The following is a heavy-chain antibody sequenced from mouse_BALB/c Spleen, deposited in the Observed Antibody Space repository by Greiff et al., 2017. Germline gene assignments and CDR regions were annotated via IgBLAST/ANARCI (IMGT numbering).Heavy chain of an antibody. CDR2: ILPGSGST. CDR1: GYTFTSYW. CDR3: ARSYEAMDY. V-gene: IGHV1-9*01. D-gene: IGHD1-1*01. J-gene: IGHJ4*01. Sequence: VKLQQSGAELAKPGASVKMSCKASGYTFTSYWMHWVKQRPGHGLEWIGEILPGSGSTNYNEKFKGKATFTADTSSNTAYMQLSSLTSEDSAVYYCARSYEAMDYWGQGTSVTVSS.